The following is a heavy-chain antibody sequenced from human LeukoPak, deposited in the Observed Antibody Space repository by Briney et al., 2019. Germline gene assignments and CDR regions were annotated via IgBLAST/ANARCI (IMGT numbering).Heavy chain of an antibody. V-gene: IGHV4-61*01. J-gene: IGHJ4*02. D-gene: IGHD4/OR15-4a*01. CDR2: IYYSGST. Sequence: SETLSLTCTVSGGSVNSGSYSWTWIRQPPGKGLEWIGYIYYSGSTNYNPSLKSRVTISVDTSKNQFSLNLSSVTATDTAVYYCARHDGRGGATMGALDYWGRGTLVTVSS. CDR3: ARHDGRGGATMGALDY. CDR1: GGSVNSGSYS.